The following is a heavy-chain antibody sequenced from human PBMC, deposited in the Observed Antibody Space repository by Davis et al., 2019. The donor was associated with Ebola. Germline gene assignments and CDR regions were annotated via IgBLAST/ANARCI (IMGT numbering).Heavy chain of an antibody. Sequence: PSETLSLTCAVYGGSFSGYYWSWIRQPPGKGLEWIGEINHSGSINYNPSLKSRVTISVDTSKNQFSLKLSSVTAADTAVYYCARGPRTFDYWGQGTLVTVSS. CDR1: GGSFSGYY. V-gene: IGHV4-34*01. CDR2: INHSGSI. J-gene: IGHJ4*02. CDR3: ARGPRTFDY.